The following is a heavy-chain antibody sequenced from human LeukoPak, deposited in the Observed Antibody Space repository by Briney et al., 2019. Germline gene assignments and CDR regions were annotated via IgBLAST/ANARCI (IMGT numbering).Heavy chain of an antibody. Sequence: PGGSLRLSCAASGFTFSSYAMHWVRQTPGAGLEWVAVIWSDGSDKYYAKSVKGRFTISRDNSKNSLFLQMNSLRAEDTAVYYCAKDAQRGFDYSNSLQNWGQGILVTVSS. CDR3: AKDAQRGFDYSNSLQN. CDR1: GFTFSSYA. V-gene: IGHV3-33*06. J-gene: IGHJ1*01. CDR2: IWSDGSDK. D-gene: IGHD4-11*01.